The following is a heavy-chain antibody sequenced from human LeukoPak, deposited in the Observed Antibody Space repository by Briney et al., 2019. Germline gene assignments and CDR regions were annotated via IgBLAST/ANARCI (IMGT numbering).Heavy chain of an antibody. D-gene: IGHD3-22*01. Sequence: SETLSLTCTVSGGSISSYYWSWIRQPPGKGLEWIGYIYYSGSTNYNPSLKSRVTISVDTSKNQFSLKLSSVTAADTAVYYCARDNYYDSSGYPSGIDYWGQGTLVTVSS. CDR2: IYYSGST. J-gene: IGHJ4*02. V-gene: IGHV4-59*12. CDR3: ARDNYYDSSGYPSGIDY. CDR1: GGSISSYY.